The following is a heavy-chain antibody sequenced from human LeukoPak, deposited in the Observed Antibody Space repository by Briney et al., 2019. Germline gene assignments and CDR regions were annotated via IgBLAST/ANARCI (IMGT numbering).Heavy chain of an antibody. Sequence: PGGSLRLSCAASGFTFRSYGMHWVRQAPGKGLEWVAFIRYDGNNKYYADSVKGRFTISRDNSKNTLYLQMNSLRAEDTAVHYCATAGDHGYFDSWGQGTLVTASS. J-gene: IGHJ4*02. V-gene: IGHV3-30*02. CDR2: IRYDGNNK. CDR3: ATAGDHGYFDS. CDR1: GFTFRSYG. D-gene: IGHD4-17*01.